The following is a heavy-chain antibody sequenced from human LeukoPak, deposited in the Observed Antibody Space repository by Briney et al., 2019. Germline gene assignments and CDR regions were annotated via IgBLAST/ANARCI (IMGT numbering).Heavy chain of an antibody. J-gene: IGHJ3*02. Sequence: ASVKVSCKASGYTFSGYYLHWVRQAPGQGLEWMGWIDPNSGGTNYAQKFQGRITMTRDTSINTAYIELSRLRSDDTAVYYCARVLHVNYAAFDIWGQGTMVTVSS. CDR1: GYTFSGYY. CDR2: IDPNSGGT. D-gene: IGHD4-11*01. V-gene: IGHV1-2*02. CDR3: ARVLHVNYAAFDI.